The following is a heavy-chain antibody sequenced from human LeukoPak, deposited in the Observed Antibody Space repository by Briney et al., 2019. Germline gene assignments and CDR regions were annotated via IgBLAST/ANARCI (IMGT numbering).Heavy chain of an antibody. V-gene: IGHV1-18*01. CDR1: GYTFTNYV. D-gene: IGHD3-10*01. Sequence: ASVKVSCKASGYTFTNYVISWVRQAPGRGLEWMGWISTHSGNTNYARKIQGRVTMTTDTSTSTAYMELRSLTSDDTAVYYCARQVRGVIPYYFYGMDVWGQGTTVTVSS. CDR3: ARQVRGVIPYYFYGMDV. CDR2: ISTHSGNT. J-gene: IGHJ6*02.